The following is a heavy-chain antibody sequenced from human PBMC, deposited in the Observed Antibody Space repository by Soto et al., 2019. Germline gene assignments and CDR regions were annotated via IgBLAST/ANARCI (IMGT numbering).Heavy chain of an antibody. J-gene: IGHJ4*02. Sequence: SVKVSCKASGGTFSSYTISWVRQAPGQGLEWMGRIIPILGIANYAQKFQGRVTITADKSTSTAYMELSSLRSEDTAVYYCARDGGIAVAGQIDYRGQGTLVTVSS. CDR2: IIPILGIA. D-gene: IGHD6-19*01. CDR1: GGTFSSYT. CDR3: ARDGGIAVAGQIDY. V-gene: IGHV1-69*04.